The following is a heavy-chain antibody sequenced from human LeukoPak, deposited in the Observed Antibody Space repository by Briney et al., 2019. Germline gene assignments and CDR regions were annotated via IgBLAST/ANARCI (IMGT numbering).Heavy chain of an antibody. J-gene: IGHJ6*02. V-gene: IGHV1-2*02. Sequence: GASVKVSCKASGYTYTNYGISWVRQAPGQGLEWMGWINPNSGGTNYAQKFQGRVTMTRDTSISTAYMELSRLRSDDTAVYYCARAMGNGPRAYYYYGMDVWGQGTTVTVSS. CDR3: ARAMGNGPRAYYYYGMDV. D-gene: IGHD5-18*01. CDR2: INPNSGGT. CDR1: GYTYTNYG.